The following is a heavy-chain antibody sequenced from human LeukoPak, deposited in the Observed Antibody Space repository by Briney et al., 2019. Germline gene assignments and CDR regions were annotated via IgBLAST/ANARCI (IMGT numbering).Heavy chain of an antibody. Sequence: ASVKVSCKASGYTFTSYGISWVRQAPGQGLEWMGWISAYNGNTNYAQKLQGRVTMTTDTSTSTAYIELRSLRSDDTAVYYCARGIPIVVVPAAIRDYYYYYYMDVWGKGTTVTVSS. V-gene: IGHV1-18*01. D-gene: IGHD2-2*01. CDR2: ISAYNGNT. CDR1: GYTFTSYG. J-gene: IGHJ6*03. CDR3: ARGIPIVVVPAAIRDYYYYYYMDV.